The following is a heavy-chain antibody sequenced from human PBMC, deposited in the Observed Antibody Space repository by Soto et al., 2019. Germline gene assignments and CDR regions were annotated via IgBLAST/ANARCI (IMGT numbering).Heavy chain of an antibody. D-gene: IGHD2-21*02. CDR1: GGSXSGYY. J-gene: IGHJ5*02. CDR3: AVYTAGIGGDGS. CDR2: IYYSGST. Sequence: SETLSLTCTVSGGSXSGYYWSWIRQPPGKGLEWIGYIYYSGSTNYNPSLKSRVTISLDTSKNLFSLILDSVTAADTAMYYCAVYTAGIGGDGSWGQGTMVTVSS. V-gene: IGHV4-59*01.